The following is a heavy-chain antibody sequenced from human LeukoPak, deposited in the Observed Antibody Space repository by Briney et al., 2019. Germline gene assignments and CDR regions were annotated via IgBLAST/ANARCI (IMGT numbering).Heavy chain of an antibody. J-gene: IGHJ4*02. D-gene: IGHD2-2*01. V-gene: IGHV3-23*01. CDR2: ISASGGST. CDR3: AKDSRICSSTSCLRYYFDY. Sequence: PGGSLRLSCAASGFTFSSYTMSWVRQAPAKGLEWVSAISASGGSTYYADSVKGRFTISRDNSNNTVYLEMNSLRAEDTAAYHCAKDSRICSSTSCLRYYFDYWGQGTLVTVSS. CDR1: GFTFSSYT.